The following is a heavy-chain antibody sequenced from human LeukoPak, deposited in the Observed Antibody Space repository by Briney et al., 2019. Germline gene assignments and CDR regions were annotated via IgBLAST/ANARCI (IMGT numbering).Heavy chain of an antibody. J-gene: IGHJ4*02. CDR3: ARGVVPAAHLSPFDY. V-gene: IGHV1-8*01. CDR2: MNPNSGNT. Sequence: ASVKVSCKASGYTFTSYDINWVRQATGQGLEWMGWMNPNSGNTGYAQKFQGRVTVTADESTSTAYMELSSLRSEDTAVYYCARGVVPAAHLSPFDYWGQGTLVTVSS. D-gene: IGHD2-2*01. CDR1: GYTFTSYD.